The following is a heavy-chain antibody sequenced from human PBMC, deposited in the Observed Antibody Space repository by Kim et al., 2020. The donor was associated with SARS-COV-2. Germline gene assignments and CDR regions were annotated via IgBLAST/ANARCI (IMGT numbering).Heavy chain of an antibody. CDR3: ARRDLGLTFDY. D-gene: IGHD3-9*01. V-gene: IGHV4-39*01. Sequence: SETLSLTCTVSGGSISTSDHYWGWIRQPPGKGLEWIGSISYSGSTFDNPSLKRRVTISIDTSKSQFSLKLSSVTAADTAVYYCARRDLGLTFDYWGQGTLVIVSS. CDR2: ISYSGST. J-gene: IGHJ4*02. CDR1: GGSISTSDHY.